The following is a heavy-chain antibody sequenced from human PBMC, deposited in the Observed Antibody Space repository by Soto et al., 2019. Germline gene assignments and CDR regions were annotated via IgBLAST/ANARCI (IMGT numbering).Heavy chain of an antibody. CDR3: AKDTTTSGDAFDI. CDR2: ISWNSGSI. V-gene: IGHV3-9*01. Sequence: DVQLVESGGGLVQPGRSLRLSCAASGFTFDDYAMHWVRQAPGKGLEWVSGISWNSGSIGYADSVKGRFTISRDNAKNSLYLQMNSLRAEDTALYYCAKDTTTSGDAFDIWGQGTMVTVSS. D-gene: IGHD3-10*01. J-gene: IGHJ3*02. CDR1: GFTFDDYA.